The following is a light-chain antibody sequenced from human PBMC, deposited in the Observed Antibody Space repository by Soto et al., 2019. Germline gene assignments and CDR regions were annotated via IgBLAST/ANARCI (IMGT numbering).Light chain of an antibody. CDR3: TSPTPGSLYV. V-gene: IGLV2-14*01. CDR2: MVS. Sequence: QSALTQPASVSGSPGQSITISCTGTSSDVGNYNYVSWYQQYPGRVPKLLIYMVSNRASGVSNRFSGSKSGNTASLTISGLQAEDEADYFCTSPTPGSLYVFGTGTKATAL. J-gene: IGLJ1*01. CDR1: SSDVGNYNY.